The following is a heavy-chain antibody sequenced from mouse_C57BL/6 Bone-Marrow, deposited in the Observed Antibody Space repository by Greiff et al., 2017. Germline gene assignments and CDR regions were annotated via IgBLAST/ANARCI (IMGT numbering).Heavy chain of an antibody. D-gene: IGHD4-1*01. CDR2: INPNNGGT. V-gene: IGHV1-26*01. Sequence: VQLQQSGPELVKPGASVKISCKASGYTFTDYYMNWVKQSHGKSLEWIGDINPNNGGTSYNQKFKGKATLTVDKSSSTAYMELRSLTSEDSAVYYCARELEAYWGQGTLVTVSA. CDR1: GYTFTDYY. J-gene: IGHJ3*01. CDR3: ARELEAY.